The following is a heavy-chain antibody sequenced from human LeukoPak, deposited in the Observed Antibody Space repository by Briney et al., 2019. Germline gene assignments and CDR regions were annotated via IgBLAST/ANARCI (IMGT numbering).Heavy chain of an antibody. V-gene: IGHV4-34*01. D-gene: IGHD2-8*01. J-gene: IGHJ6*03. CDR1: GGSFSGYY. CDR3: ATNGYYCMDV. CDR2: IYHSGGT. Sequence: SETLSLTCAVSGGSFSGYYWNWIRQSPGKGLEWIGEIYHSGGTNYNPSLKSRITISVDKSQNQFSLKVNSLTAADTAVYYCATNGYYCMDVWGKGTTVTVSS.